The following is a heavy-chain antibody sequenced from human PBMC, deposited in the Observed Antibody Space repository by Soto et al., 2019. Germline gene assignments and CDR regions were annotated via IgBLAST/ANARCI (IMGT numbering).Heavy chain of an antibody. CDR3: TNPEFYDSLWGNYHHTFYFAG. CDR1: GFTLTNAW. Sequence: EVLLVESGGGLVEPGGSLRLSCAASGFTLTNAWMSWVRQAPGKGLEVVGRIKSSTDGGTTDYAAPVKGRFTIGRDESKTTLSLHMNSLKTEDTAVYYCTNPEFYDSLWGNYHHTFYFAGWGQGSLVTVSS. CDR2: IKSSTDGGTT. J-gene: IGHJ4*02. D-gene: IGHD3-16*02. V-gene: IGHV3-15*01.